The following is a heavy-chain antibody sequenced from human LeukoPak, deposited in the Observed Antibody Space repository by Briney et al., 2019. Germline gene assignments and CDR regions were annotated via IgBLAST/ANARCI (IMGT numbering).Heavy chain of an antibody. CDR2: IYYSGST. D-gene: IGHD6-13*01. V-gene: IGHV4-59*01. Sequence: SETLSLTCTVSGGSISTYYWSWIRQPPGKGLEWIGYIYYSGSTNYNPSLKSRVTISVDTSKNQFPLKLSSVTAADTALYYCARSRGYFDYWGQGTLVTVSS. CDR3: ARSRGYFDY. J-gene: IGHJ4*02. CDR1: GGSISTYY.